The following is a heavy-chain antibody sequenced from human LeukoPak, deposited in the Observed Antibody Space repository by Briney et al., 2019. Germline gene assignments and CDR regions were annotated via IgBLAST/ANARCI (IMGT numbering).Heavy chain of an antibody. CDR2: INSDGSWT. Sequence: GGSLRLSCAASGNYWMHWVRQAPGKGLVWVSHINSDGSWTSYADSVKGRFTISKDNAKNTLFLQMNSLRAEDTAVYYCAKGNRLGYSYGHTAYFDYWGQGTLVTVSS. CDR3: AKGNRLGYSYGHTAYFDY. V-gene: IGHV3-74*01. J-gene: IGHJ4*02. D-gene: IGHD5-18*01. CDR1: GNYW.